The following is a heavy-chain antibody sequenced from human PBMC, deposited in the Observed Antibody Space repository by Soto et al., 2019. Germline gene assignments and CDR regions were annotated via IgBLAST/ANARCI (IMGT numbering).Heavy chain of an antibody. CDR3: ARLVAVAGTDDWFDP. D-gene: IGHD6-19*01. CDR1: GGSLNTYH. CDR2: IYYSGST. V-gene: IGHV4-59*01. Sequence: ETLSLTCTVSGGSLNTYHWSWIRQPPGKGLEWIGYIYYSGSTNYNPSLKSRVTISLETPRNQFSLKLSSVSAADTAVYYCARLVAVAGTDDWFDPWGQGTLVTVSS. J-gene: IGHJ5*02.